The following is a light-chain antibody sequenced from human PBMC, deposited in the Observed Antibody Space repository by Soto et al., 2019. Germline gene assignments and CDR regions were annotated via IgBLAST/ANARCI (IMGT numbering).Light chain of an antibody. CDR2: DAS. V-gene: IGKV3-20*01. CDR3: LQYGSSPYT. Sequence: EIVLTQSPRTLSLSPGERATLSCRASQSVRGNYLAWYQQHPGQAPRLPIYDASGRATGIPDRFSGSGSGTDFILIISRLEPEDFAVYYCLQYGSSPYTFGQGTKVDIK. J-gene: IGKJ2*01. CDR1: QSVRGNY.